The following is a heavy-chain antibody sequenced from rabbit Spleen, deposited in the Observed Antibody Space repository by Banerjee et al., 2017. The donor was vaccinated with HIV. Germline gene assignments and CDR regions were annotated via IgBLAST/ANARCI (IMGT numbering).Heavy chain of an antibody. V-gene: IGHV1S45*01. CDR1: GFDFSGNYY. J-gene: IGHJ4*01. CDR3: AKKYESNMGL. CDR2: VRGSGDRT. Sequence: QEQLVESGGGLVQPEGSLTLTCTTSGFDFSGNYYMCWVRRAPGKGLEWIARVRGSGDRTDYASWAKGRFTISKTSSTTVTLEMTSLTAADTATYFCAKKYESNMGLWGPGTLVTVS. D-gene: IGHD3-1*01.